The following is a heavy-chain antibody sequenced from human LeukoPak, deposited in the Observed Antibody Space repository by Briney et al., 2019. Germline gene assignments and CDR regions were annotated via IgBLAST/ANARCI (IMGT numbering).Heavy chain of an antibody. CDR3: ARSYSSGWENDAFDI. Sequence: SETLSLTCTVSGGSISSSSYYWGWIRQPPGKGLEWMGSIYYSGSTYYNPSLKSRVTISVDTSKNQFSLKLSSVTAADTAVYYCARSYSSGWENDAFDIWGQGTMVTVSS. J-gene: IGHJ3*02. CDR2: IYYSGST. V-gene: IGHV4-39*07. D-gene: IGHD6-19*01. CDR1: GGSISSSSYY.